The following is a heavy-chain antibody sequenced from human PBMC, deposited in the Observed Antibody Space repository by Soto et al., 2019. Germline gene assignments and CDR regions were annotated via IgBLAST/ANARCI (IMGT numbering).Heavy chain of an antibody. CDR1: GYTFISYY. CDR2: INPSGGST. Sequence: ASVKVSCKASGYTFISYYMNWVRQAPGQGLEWMGIINPSGGSTNYARKFQGRIAMTRDTSTSTVYMELSSLRPEDTAVYYCARPHRGTIYDNSGYDRPLYFYYYVDVWGQGTTVPVSS. V-gene: IGHV1-46*01. J-gene: IGHJ6*02. CDR3: ARPHRGTIYDNSGYDRPLYFYYYVDV. D-gene: IGHD3-22*01.